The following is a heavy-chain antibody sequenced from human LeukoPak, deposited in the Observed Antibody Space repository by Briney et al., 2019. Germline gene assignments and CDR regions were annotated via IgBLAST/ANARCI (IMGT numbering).Heavy chain of an antibody. CDR2: IYTSGST. D-gene: IGHD5-12*01. CDR1: GGSISSYY. V-gene: IGHV4-4*07. J-gene: IGHJ3*02. CDR3: GGGPGYPNAFDI. Sequence: SETLSLTCTVSGGSISSYYWSWTRQPAGKGLEWIGRIYTSGSTNYNPSLKSRVTMSVDTSKNQFSLKLSSVTAADTAVYYCGGGPGYPNAFDIWGQGTMVTVSS.